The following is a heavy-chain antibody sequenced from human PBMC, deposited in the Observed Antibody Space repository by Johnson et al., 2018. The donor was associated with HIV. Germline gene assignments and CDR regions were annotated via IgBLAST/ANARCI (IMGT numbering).Heavy chain of an antibody. CDR3: AKSTQASIVRESGPYGAFHI. V-gene: IGHV3-20*04. CDR1: GFTFDDYA. Sequence: VQLMESGGGVVRPGGSLRLSCAASGFTFDDYAMHWVRQAPGKGLEWVSGISWNGGSRGYADSVKGRFTISRDNSKNTLYLQMNSLRAEDTAVHYCAKSTQASIVRESGPYGAFHIWGQGTMVTVSS. D-gene: IGHD3-10*01. J-gene: IGHJ3*02. CDR2: ISWNGGSR.